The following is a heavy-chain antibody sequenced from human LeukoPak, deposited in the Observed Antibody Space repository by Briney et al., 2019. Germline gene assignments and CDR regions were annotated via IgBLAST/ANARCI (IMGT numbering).Heavy chain of an antibody. Sequence: GGSLRLSCAASGFTFSSYSMNWVRQAPGKGLEWVSSISSSSYIYNADSVKGRFTISRDNAKNSLYLQMNSLRAEDTAVYYCARVERDQYYDFWSGYYGGAFDYWGQGTLVTVSS. D-gene: IGHD3-3*01. CDR1: GFTFSSYS. J-gene: IGHJ4*02. CDR2: ISSSSYI. V-gene: IGHV3-21*01. CDR3: ARVERDQYYDFWSGYYGGAFDY.